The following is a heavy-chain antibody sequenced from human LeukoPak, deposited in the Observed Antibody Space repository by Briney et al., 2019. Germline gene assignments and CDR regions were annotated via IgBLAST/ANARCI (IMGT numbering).Heavy chain of an antibody. CDR2: ITGGGVST. V-gene: IGHV3-23*01. D-gene: IGHD6-19*01. Sequence: GGSLRFSCTASVFTFSNYAMSWVPKSPGKGLEMVSAITGGGVSTYYTDSARGRFTISRDNSNNTLYPQLNSLRDHNTAVYYCAKKRSSGPGDFDLWGRGTLVTVSS. J-gene: IGHJ2*01. CDR3: AKKRSSGPGDFDL. CDR1: VFTFSNYA.